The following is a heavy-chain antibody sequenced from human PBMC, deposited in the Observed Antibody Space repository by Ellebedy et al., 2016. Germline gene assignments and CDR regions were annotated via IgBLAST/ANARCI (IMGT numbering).Heavy chain of an antibody. D-gene: IGHD3-9*01. V-gene: IGHV2-70*12. CDR2: IDWEDAK. Sequence: SGPTLVXPTPTLTLTCTFSGFSLRTSGMCVSWIRQPPGKALEWLALIDWEDAKKYSMSLRTRLTISQDTSKNQVVLRMINMDPVDTASYYCAHSARYYDVLTGYYSLFDYWGQGTLVTVSS. CDR1: GFSLRTSGMC. J-gene: IGHJ4*02. CDR3: AHSARYYDVLTGYYSLFDY.